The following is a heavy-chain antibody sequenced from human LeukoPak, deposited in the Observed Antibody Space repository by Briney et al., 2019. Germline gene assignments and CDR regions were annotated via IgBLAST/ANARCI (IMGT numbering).Heavy chain of an antibody. D-gene: IGHD3-10*01. V-gene: IGHV5-51*01. CDR3: ARVNLEYYYGSGRLIKYYYYYVDV. Sequence: GESLKISCKGSGYIFTTYWIGWVRQMPGKGLEWMGIIYLGDSDTTYSPSFQGQVTISADKSISTAYLQWSSLKASDTAMYYCARVNLEYYYGSGRLIKYYYYYVDVWGKGTTVTISS. CDR1: GYIFTTYW. J-gene: IGHJ6*03. CDR2: IYLGDSDT.